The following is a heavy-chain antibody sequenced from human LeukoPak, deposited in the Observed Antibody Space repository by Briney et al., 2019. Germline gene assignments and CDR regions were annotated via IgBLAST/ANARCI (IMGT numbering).Heavy chain of an antibody. CDR3: ARANYGGNLGDY. J-gene: IGHJ4*02. V-gene: IGHV1-2*02. CDR2: INPNSGGT. CDR1: GYTFTGYY. D-gene: IGHD4-23*01. Sequence: RASVKVSCKASGYTFTGYYMHWVRQAPGQGLEWMGWINPNSGGTNYAQKFQGRVTMTRDTSISTAYMELSRLRSDDTAVYYCARANYGGNLGDYWGQGTLVTVSS.